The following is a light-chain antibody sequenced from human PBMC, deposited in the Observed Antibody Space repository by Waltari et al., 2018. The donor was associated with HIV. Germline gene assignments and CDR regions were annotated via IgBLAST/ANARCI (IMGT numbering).Light chain of an antibody. CDR3: AAWDDSLIGPV. CDR1: SSNIGSNT. V-gene: IGLV1-44*01. CDR2: SNN. J-gene: IGLJ3*02. Sequence: QSVLTQPPSASGTPGQRVTISCSGSSSNIGSNTVNWYQQLPGTAPKLLIYSNNQWPSGVPDRLSGSKSGTSASLAISGLQSEDEANYYCAAWDDSLIGPVFGGGTKLTVL.